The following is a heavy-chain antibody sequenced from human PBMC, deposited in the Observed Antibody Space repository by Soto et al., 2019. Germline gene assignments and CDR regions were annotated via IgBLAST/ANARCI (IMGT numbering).Heavy chain of an antibody. CDR2: INPNSGGT. V-gene: IGHV1-2*04. J-gene: IGHJ3*02. CDR1: GYTFTGYY. D-gene: IGHD3-22*01. CDR3: ARVQTYYDDSSGYYPDAFDI. Sequence: ASVKVSCKASGYTFTGYYMHWVRQAPGQGLEWMGWINPNSGGTNYAQKFQGWVTMTRDTSISTAYMELSRLRSDDTAVYYCARVQTYYDDSSGYYPDAFDIWGQGTMVTVS.